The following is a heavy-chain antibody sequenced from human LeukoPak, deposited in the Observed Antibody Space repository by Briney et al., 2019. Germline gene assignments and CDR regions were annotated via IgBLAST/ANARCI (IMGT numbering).Heavy chain of an antibody. CDR3: AKDRGSGSYFDY. J-gene: IGHJ4*02. Sequence: GGSLRLSCAASGFTFSSYAMSWVRQAPGKGLEWVSVISDSGGSTQCADSVKGRFTISRDNSKNTLYLQMNSLRAEDTAVYYCAKDRGSGSYFDYWGQGTLVTVSS. CDR2: ISDSGGST. V-gene: IGHV3-23*01. D-gene: IGHD1-26*01. CDR1: GFTFSSYA.